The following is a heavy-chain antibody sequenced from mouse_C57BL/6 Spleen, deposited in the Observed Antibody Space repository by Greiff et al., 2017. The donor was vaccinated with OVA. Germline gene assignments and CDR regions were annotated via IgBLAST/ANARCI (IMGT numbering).Heavy chain of an antibody. CDR1: GYSITSGYY. Sequence: EVQLVESGPGLVKPSQSLSLTCSVTGYSITSGYYWNWIRQFPGNKLEWMGYISYDGSNNYNPSLKNRISITRDTSKNQFFLKLNSVTTEDTATYYCARENGNYGLYYFDYWGQGTTLTVSS. J-gene: IGHJ2*01. D-gene: IGHD2-1*01. V-gene: IGHV3-6*01. CDR2: ISYDGSN. CDR3: ARENGNYGLYYFDY.